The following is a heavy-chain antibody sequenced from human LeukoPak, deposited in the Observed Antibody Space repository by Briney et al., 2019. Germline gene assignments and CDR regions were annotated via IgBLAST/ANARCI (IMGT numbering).Heavy chain of an antibody. CDR1: GFTFSSYA. CDR2: ISYDGSNK. CDR3: ARDYYGSGSSDY. V-gene: IGHV3-30*04. J-gene: IGHJ4*02. Sequence: GGSLRLSCAASGFTFSSYAMHWDRQAPGKGLEWVAVISYDGSNKYYADSVKGRFTISRDNSKNTLYLQMNSLRAEDTAVYYCARDYYGSGSSDYWGQGTLVTVSS. D-gene: IGHD3-10*01.